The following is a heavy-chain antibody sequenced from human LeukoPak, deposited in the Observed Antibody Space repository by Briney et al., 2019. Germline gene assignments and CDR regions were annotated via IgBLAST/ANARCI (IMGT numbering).Heavy chain of an antibody. Sequence: GASVKVSCKASGGTFSSYAISWVRQAPGQGLEWMGRIIPILGIANYAQKFQGRVTITADKSTSTAYMELSSLRSEDTAVYYCARGEWPLRGAFDIWGQGTMVTVSS. J-gene: IGHJ3*02. CDR3: ARGEWPLRGAFDI. CDR1: GGTFSSYA. V-gene: IGHV1-69*04. D-gene: IGHD2-15*01. CDR2: IIPILGIA.